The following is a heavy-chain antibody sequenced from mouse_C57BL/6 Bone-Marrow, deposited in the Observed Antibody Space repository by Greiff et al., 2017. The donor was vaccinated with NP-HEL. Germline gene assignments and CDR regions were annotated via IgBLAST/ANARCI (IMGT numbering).Heavy chain of an antibody. CDR2: ISSGGSYT. CDR3: ASPYDYDVAWFAY. D-gene: IGHD2-4*01. V-gene: IGHV5-6*01. CDR1: GFTFSSYG. J-gene: IGHJ3*01. Sequence: DVQLVESGGDLVKPGGSLKLSCAASGFTFSSYGMSWVRQTPDKRLEWVATISSGGSYTYYPDSVQGRFTISRDNAKNTLYLQMSSLKSEDTAMYYCASPYDYDVAWFAYWGQGTLVTVSA.